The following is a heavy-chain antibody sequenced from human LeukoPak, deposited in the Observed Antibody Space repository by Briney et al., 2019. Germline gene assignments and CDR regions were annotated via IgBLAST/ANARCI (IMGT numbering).Heavy chain of an antibody. D-gene: IGHD3-3*01. CDR1: GFTFSSYA. J-gene: IGHJ4*02. V-gene: IGHV3-23*01. CDR2: ISGSGGST. CDR3: AKVGPYYDFWSGYPADNYFDY. Sequence: GGSLRFSCAASGFTFSSYAMSWVRQAPGKGLEWVSAISGSGGSTYYADSVKGRFTISRDNSKNTLYLQMDSLRAEDTAVYYCAKVGPYYDFWSGYPADNYFDYWGQGTLVTVSS.